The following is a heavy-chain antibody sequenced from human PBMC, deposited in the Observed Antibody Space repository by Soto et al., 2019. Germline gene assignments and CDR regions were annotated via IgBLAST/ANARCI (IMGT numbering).Heavy chain of an antibody. CDR1: GYTFTSYY. V-gene: IGHV1-46*01. CDR3: AGDSEALPHIYCSGGSCYSGRPYYYYGMDV. Sequence: ASVKVSCKASGYTFTSYYMHWVRQAPGQGLEWMGIINPSGGSTSYAQKFQGRVTMTRDTSTGTVYMELSSLRSEDTAVYYCAGDSEALPHIYCSGGSCYSGRPYYYYGMDVWGQGTTVTVSS. D-gene: IGHD2-15*01. CDR2: INPSGGST. J-gene: IGHJ6*02.